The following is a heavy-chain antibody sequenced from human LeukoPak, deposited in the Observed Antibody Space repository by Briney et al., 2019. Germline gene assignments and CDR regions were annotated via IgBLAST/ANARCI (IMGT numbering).Heavy chain of an antibody. Sequence: APLVHPICPGWGYVFTRNDVNRGGQGTGKEKEWMRWMNPHTRTTAYAHQFPGRVTLTRNTSLSTAYMELSSLRSEDTAVYYCASTSYYYGMDVWGQGTTVTVSS. CDR3: ASTSYYYGMDV. CDR1: GYVFTRND. V-gene: IGHV1-8*01. J-gene: IGHJ6*02. CDR2: MNPHTRTT. D-gene: IGHD3-3*01.